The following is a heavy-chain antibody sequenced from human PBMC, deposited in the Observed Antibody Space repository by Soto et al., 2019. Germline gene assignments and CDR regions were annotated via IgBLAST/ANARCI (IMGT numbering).Heavy chain of an antibody. V-gene: IGHV4-30-4*01. CDR1: GGSISSGDYY. CDR3: ARDGSSGYSDY. J-gene: IGHJ4*02. CDR2: IYYSGST. Sequence: SETLSLTCTVSGGSISSGDYYWSWIRQPPGKGLEWIGYIYYSGSTYYNPSLKSRVTISVDTSKNQFSLNLSSVTAADTAVYYCARDGSSGYSDYWGQGTLVTVST. D-gene: IGHD3-22*01.